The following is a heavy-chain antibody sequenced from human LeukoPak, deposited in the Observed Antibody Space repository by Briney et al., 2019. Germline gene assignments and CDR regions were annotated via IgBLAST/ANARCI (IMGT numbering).Heavy chain of an antibody. D-gene: IGHD6-6*01. J-gene: IGHJ6*03. CDR2: IWYDGSNK. V-gene: IGHV3-33*01. CDR1: GFTFSSYG. Sequence: LGRSLRLSCAASGFTFSSYGMHWVRQAPGKGLEWVAVIWYDGSNKYYADSVKGRFTISRDNSKNTLYLQMNSLRAEDTAVYYCARDGEYSSSSGDYYYMDVWGKGTTVTVSS. CDR3: ARDGEYSSSSGDYYYMDV.